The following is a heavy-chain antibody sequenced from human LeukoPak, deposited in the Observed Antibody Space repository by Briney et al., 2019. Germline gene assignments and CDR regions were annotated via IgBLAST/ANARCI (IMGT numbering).Heavy chain of an antibody. D-gene: IGHD3-16*01. CDR2: IIPIFGTA. Sequence: SVKVSCKASGGTFSSYAISWVRQAPGQGLEWMGGIIPIFGTANYAQKFQGRVTITADKSTSTAYMELRSLRSDDTAVYYCARERLGGNYYDYWGQGTLVTVSS. CDR3: ARERLGGNYYDY. V-gene: IGHV1-69*06. J-gene: IGHJ4*02. CDR1: GGTFSSYA.